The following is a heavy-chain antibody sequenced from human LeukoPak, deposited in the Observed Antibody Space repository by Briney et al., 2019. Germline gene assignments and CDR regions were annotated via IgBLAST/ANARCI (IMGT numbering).Heavy chain of an antibody. CDR1: GYSFTSYW. Sequence: GESLKISCKGSGYSFTSYWIAWVRQMPGKGLEWMGFIYPGDSDTRYSPSFQGQVTISADNSISTAYLQWSSLKASDTAMYYCARPSKIRYFDSLDYWGQGTLVTVSS. D-gene: IGHD3-9*01. J-gene: IGHJ4*02. CDR3: ARPSKIRYFDSLDY. CDR2: IYPGDSDT. V-gene: IGHV5-51*01.